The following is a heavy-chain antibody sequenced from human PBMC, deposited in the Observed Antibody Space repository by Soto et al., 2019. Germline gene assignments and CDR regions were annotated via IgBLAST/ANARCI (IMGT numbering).Heavy chain of an antibody. CDR3: ARGATFGSGSYLDY. CDR1: GGSFSGYY. V-gene: IGHV4-34*01. J-gene: IGHJ4*02. CDR2: INHSGST. Sequence: SETLSLTCAVYGGSFSGYYWSWIRQPPGKGLEWIGEINHSGSTNYNPSLKSRVTISVDTSKNQFSLKLSSVTAADTAVYYCARGATFGSGSYLDYWGQGTRGTVSS. D-gene: IGHD3-10*01.